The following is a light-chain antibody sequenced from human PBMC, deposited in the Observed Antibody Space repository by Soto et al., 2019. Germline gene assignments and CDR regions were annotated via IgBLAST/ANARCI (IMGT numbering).Light chain of an antibody. CDR3: QVWDSSSDHPWV. J-gene: IGLJ3*02. CDR1: NIGSKS. V-gene: IGLV3-21*04. Sequence: SYELTQPPSVSVAPGKTARITCGGNNIGSKSVHWYQQKPGQAPVLVIYYDSDRPSGIPARFSGSNSGNTATLTISRVEAGDEAYYYCQVWDSSSDHPWVFGGGTKLTVL. CDR2: YDS.